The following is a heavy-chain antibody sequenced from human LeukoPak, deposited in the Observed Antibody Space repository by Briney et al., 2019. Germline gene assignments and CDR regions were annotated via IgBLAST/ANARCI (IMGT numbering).Heavy chain of an antibody. D-gene: IGHD3-22*01. CDR3: ARGVYYDSSGYYFPDAFDI. CDR1: GFTFSSYG. Sequence: PGGSLRLSCAASGFTFSSYGMHWVRQAPGKGLEWVAVIWYDGSNKYYVDSVQGRFTISRDNSKNTLYLQMSRLRAEDTAVYYCARGVYYDSSGYYFPDAFDIWAQGTMVTVSS. V-gene: IGHV3-33*01. J-gene: IGHJ3*02. CDR2: IWYDGSNK.